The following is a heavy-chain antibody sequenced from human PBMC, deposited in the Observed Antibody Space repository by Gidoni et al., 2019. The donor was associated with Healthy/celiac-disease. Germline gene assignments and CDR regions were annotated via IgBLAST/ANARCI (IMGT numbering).Heavy chain of an antibody. CDR2: IYHSGST. Sequence: QVQLQESGPGLVKPSETLSLTFTVSGYSISLGYYWGWIRQPPGKGLALIGSIYHSGSTYYNPSLKSRVTISVDTSKNQFSLKLSSVTAADTAVYYCAREDLHPWGQGTLVTVSS. CDR1: GYSISLGYY. CDR3: AREDLHP. J-gene: IGHJ5*02. V-gene: IGHV4-38-2*02.